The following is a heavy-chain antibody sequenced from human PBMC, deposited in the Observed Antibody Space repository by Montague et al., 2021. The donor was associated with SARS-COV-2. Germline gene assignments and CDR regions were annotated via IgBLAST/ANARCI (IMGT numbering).Heavy chain of an antibody. Sequence: SETLSLTCAVHGGSFSGYYWSWIRQPPGKGLEWIGEINHSGSTKYNPSLKSRVTISVDTSKNQFSLKLSSVTAADTAVYYCARVRYYGSGTSLGMDVWGQGTTVTVSS. CDR3: ARVRYYGSGTSLGMDV. J-gene: IGHJ6*02. CDR2: INHSGST. D-gene: IGHD3-10*01. V-gene: IGHV4-34*01. CDR1: GGSFSGYY.